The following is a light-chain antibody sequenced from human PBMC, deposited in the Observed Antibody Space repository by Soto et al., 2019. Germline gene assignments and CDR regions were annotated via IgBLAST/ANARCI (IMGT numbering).Light chain of an antibody. CDR2: LNSDGSH. Sequence: QLVLTQSPSASASLGASVKLTCTLSSGHSSYAIAWHQQQPEKGPRYLMKLNSDGSHNKGDGIPDRFSGSSSGAERYLTISSLQSEDEADYYCQTWGTVTLVFGGGTKLTVL. V-gene: IGLV4-69*01. CDR3: QTWGTVTLV. CDR1: SGHSSYA. J-gene: IGLJ2*01.